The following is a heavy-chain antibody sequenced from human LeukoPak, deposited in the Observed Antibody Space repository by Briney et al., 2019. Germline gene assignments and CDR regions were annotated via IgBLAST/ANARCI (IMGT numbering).Heavy chain of an antibody. D-gene: IGHD2-2*02. Sequence: ASVKVSCKASGYTFTSYYMHWVRQAPGQGLEWMGIINPSGGSTSYAQKFQGRVTMTRDTSTSTVYMELSSLRSEDTAVYYCARAQGPVGYCSSTSCYTDYYYGMDVWGQGTTVTVSS. J-gene: IGHJ6*02. V-gene: IGHV1-46*01. CDR1: GYTFTSYY. CDR2: INPSGGST. CDR3: ARAQGPVGYCSSTSCYTDYYYGMDV.